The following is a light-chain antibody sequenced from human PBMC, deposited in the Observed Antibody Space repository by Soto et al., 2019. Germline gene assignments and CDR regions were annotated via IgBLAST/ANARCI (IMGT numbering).Light chain of an antibody. Sequence: DIQMTQSQSSLSASVGDRVTITCRASQGISDYLAWYQQKPGRVPELLIFAASTLQSGVPSRFRCSGSGTDFTLTISSVQPEDVATYYCQKYNSVPYTFGQGTKLEIK. CDR1: QGISDY. CDR3: QKYNSVPYT. V-gene: IGKV1-27*01. J-gene: IGKJ2*01. CDR2: AAS.